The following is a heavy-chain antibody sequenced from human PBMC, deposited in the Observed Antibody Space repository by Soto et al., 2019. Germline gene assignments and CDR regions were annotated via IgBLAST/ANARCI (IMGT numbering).Heavy chain of an antibody. CDR1: GYTFPIYG. CDR3: ARDALDYYDSSGPGSAFDI. V-gene: IGHV1-18*01. J-gene: IGHJ3*02. D-gene: IGHD3-22*01. Sequence: GASVKVSCKAAGYTFPIYGFGWVRQAPGQGREWMGWISAYNGNTNYAQRLQGRVTMTTDTSTSTAYMELRSLRSDDTAVYFCARDALDYYDSSGPGSAFDIWGQGTMVTASS. CDR2: ISAYNGNT.